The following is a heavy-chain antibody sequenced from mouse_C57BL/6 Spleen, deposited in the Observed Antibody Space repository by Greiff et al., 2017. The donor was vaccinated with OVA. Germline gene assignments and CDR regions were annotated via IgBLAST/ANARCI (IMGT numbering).Heavy chain of an antibody. Sequence: VQLKESGPELVKPGASVKIPCKASGYTFTDYNMDWVKQSHGKSLEWIGDINPNNGGTIYNQKFKGKATLTVDKSSSTAYMELRSLTSEDTAVYYCARMSMVTPSAWFAYWGQGTLVTVSA. CDR1: GYTFTDYN. CDR3: ARMSMVTPSAWFAY. D-gene: IGHD2-2*01. V-gene: IGHV1-18*01. CDR2: INPNNGGT. J-gene: IGHJ3*01.